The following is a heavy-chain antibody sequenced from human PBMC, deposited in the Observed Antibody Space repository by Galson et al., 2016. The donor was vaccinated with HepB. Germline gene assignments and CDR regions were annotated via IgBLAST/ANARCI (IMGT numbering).Heavy chain of an antibody. CDR2: IYYTGNT. J-gene: IGHJ4*02. CDR1: GDSISSSSHF. V-gene: IGHV4-39*01. CDR3: ARQVESNWYFDY. Sequence: SETLSLTCNVSGDSISSSSHFWGWIRQSPGKGLEWIGSIYYTGNTYYNPSLNSRVTISVETSTNQFSLKLTSVTAADTTVYYCARQVESNWYFDYWGQGTLVTVSS. D-gene: IGHD1-1*01.